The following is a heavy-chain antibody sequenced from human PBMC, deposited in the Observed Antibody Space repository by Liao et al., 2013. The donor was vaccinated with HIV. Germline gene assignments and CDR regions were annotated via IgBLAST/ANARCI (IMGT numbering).Heavy chain of an antibody. J-gene: IGHJ3*02. CDR3: ARGSSRAEYYYDSRGYYTLNDAFDI. Sequence: QVQLQQWGAGLLKPSETLSLTCAVYGGSFSGYYWNWIRQTPGKGLEWIGEITHYGGANYNPSLKSRVTISVDTSKNQFSLKVSSVTAADTAVYYCARGSSRAEYYYDSRGYYTLNDAFDIWGQGTKVTISS. CDR1: GGSFSGYY. D-gene: IGHD3-22*01. V-gene: IGHV4-34*01. CDR2: ITHYGGA.